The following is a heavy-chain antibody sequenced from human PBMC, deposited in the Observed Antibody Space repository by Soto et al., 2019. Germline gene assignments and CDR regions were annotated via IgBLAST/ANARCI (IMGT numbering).Heavy chain of an antibody. J-gene: IGHJ4*02. D-gene: IGHD6-13*01. Sequence: QVQLVQSGAEVKKPGSSVKVSCRVSGDSFSSYAISWVRQAPGQGLEWMGGIMPIFETANYAQKFQDGVTXTADESTRTAYMELSSLKSEDTAVYYCARVVAAAGEYFFDYWRQGTLVTVSS. CDR3: ARVVAAAGEYFFDY. CDR2: IMPIFETA. CDR1: GDSFSSYA. V-gene: IGHV1-69*12.